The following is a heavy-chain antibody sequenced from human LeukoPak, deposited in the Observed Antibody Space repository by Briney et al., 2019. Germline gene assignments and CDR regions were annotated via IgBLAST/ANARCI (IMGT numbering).Heavy chain of an antibody. CDR3: ARSVITHYYDYTGYYYYYFDY. J-gene: IGHJ4*02. CDR1: GGSISDYY. Sequence: SETLSLTCTVSGGSISDYYWSWIRQPPGKGLEWIGYIYYSGSTNYSPSLKSRVTISVDTSENQFSLKLSSVTAADTAVYYCARSVITHYYDYTGYYYYYFDYWGQGTLVTVSS. V-gene: IGHV4-59*01. CDR2: IYYSGST. D-gene: IGHD3-22*01.